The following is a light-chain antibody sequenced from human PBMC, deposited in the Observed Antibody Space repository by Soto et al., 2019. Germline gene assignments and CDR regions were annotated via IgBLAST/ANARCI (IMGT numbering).Light chain of an antibody. V-gene: IGKV1-6*01. Sequence: ASTMTQSPSYLSASVGDRVTITCRASQGSSNDVGWYQQKPGKAPKLLIYAVSSLPSGVPYRFSGSGSGTDFILTISSLQPEDFATYYCLQDYSFPLTFGGGTKVEI. CDR2: AVS. CDR3: LQDYSFPLT. J-gene: IGKJ4*01. CDR1: QGSSND.